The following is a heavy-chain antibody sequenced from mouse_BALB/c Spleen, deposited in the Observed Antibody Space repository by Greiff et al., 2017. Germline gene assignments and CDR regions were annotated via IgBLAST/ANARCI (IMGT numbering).Heavy chain of an antibody. Sequence: VQLKQSGPGLVKPSQSLSLTCSVTGYSITSGYYWNWIRQFPGNKLEWMGYISYDGSNNYNPSLKNRISITRDTSKNQFFLKLNSVTTEDTATYYCARKGYDYEDYYAMDYWGQGTSVTVSS. D-gene: IGHD2-4*01. CDR2: ISYDGSN. CDR3: ARKGYDYEDYYAMDY. V-gene: IGHV3-6*02. CDR1: GYSITSGYY. J-gene: IGHJ4*01.